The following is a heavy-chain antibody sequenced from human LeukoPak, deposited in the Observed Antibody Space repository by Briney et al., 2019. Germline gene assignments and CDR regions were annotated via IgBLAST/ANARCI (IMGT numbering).Heavy chain of an antibody. Sequence: GGSLPLSCAASGFPFSSYWMSWVRQAPGKGLEWVANIKQDGSAKYYVDSAKGRFTISRDNAKNSLYLQIKSLRAEDMAVYYCARAGYCSGGSGYSDHIFDYWGQGTLVTVSS. D-gene: IGHD2-15*01. V-gene: IGHV3-7*01. CDR1: GFPFSSYW. J-gene: IGHJ4*02. CDR2: IKQDGSAK. CDR3: ARAGYCSGGSGYSDHIFDY.